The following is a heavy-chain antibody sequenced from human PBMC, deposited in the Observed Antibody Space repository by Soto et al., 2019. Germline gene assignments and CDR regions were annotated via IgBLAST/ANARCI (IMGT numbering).Heavy chain of an antibody. CDR3: ARDSGWPILNFDN. J-gene: IGHJ4*02. V-gene: IGHV3-30*03. D-gene: IGHD3-10*01. CDR1: EFDCSSYG. CDR2: SSYDGRET. Sequence: GALRLSCAASEFDCSSYGIHWVRQAPGKGLEWVAASSYDGRETFYADSAKGRFTVSKEMSKNTAFLQMNALRHEDTAVYFCARDSGWPILNFDNWGQGTPVTVSS.